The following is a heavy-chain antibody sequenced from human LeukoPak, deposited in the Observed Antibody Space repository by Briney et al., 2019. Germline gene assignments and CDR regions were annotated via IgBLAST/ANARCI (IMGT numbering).Heavy chain of an antibody. CDR2: IYSGGST. Sequence: PGGSLRLSCAASGFTVSSNYMSWVRQAPGKGLEWVSVIYSGGSTYYSDSVKGRFTISRDNSKNTLYLQMNSLRAEDTAVYYCARVPNSGSWYLVYWGQGTLVTVSS. CDR1: GFTVSSNY. CDR3: ARVPNSGSWYLVY. V-gene: IGHV3-53*01. J-gene: IGHJ4*02. D-gene: IGHD6-13*01.